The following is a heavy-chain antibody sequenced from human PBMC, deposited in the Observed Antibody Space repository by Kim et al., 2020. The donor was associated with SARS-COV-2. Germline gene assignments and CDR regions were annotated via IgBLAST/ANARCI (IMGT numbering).Heavy chain of an antibody. D-gene: IGHD1-26*01. CDR3: ATCPLWDLYSRTYFALDH. CDR2: ISAYSGDT. CDR1: GYTFTKYG. Sequence: ASVKVSCKASGYTFTKYGFSWVRQAPGQGLEWMGWISAYSGDTNYAQKLQGRVSMTTDTSTRTAYMELRSLRSDDTAVYYCATCPLWDLYSRTYFALDHWGQVTLVTVSS. J-gene: IGHJ4*02. V-gene: IGHV1-18*04.